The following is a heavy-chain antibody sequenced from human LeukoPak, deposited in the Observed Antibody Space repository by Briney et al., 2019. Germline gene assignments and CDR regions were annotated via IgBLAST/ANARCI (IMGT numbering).Heavy chain of an antibody. CDR3: AKGPLIEVAGTTWDY. CDR1: GFTFSDYA. D-gene: IGHD6-19*01. Sequence: GGSLRLSCAASGFTFSDYAMGCVRQAPGKGLEWVSAISGSGGNRYYADSVKGRFTISRDNSKNTLYLQMNSLRAEDTAVYYCAKGPLIEVAGTTWDYWGQGTLVTVSS. V-gene: IGHV3-23*01. CDR2: ISGSGGNR. J-gene: IGHJ4*02.